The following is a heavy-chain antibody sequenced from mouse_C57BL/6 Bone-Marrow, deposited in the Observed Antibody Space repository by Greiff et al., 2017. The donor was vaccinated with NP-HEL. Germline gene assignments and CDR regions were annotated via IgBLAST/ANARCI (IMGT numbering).Heavy chain of an antibody. Sequence: QVHVKQSGAELARPGASVKLSCKASGYTFTSYGISWVKQRTGQGLEWIGEIYPRSGNTYYNEKFKGKATLTADKSSSTAYMELRSLTSEDSAVYFCASYDGYFYWYFDVWGTGTTVTVSS. CDR1: GYTFTSYG. D-gene: IGHD2-3*01. CDR2: IYPRSGNT. CDR3: ASYDGYFYWYFDV. J-gene: IGHJ1*03. V-gene: IGHV1-81*01.